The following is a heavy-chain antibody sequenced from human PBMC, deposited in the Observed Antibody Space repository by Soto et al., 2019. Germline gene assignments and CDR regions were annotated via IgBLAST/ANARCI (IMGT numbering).Heavy chain of an antibody. CDR1: GGSISSGDYY. D-gene: IGHD2-2*01. J-gene: IGHJ5*02. CDR2: IYYSGST. CDR3: ARATIVLVPAAMVSHWFDP. Sequence: SETLSLTCTVSGGSISSGDYYWSWIRQPPGKGLEWIGYIYYSGSTYYNPSLKSRVTISVDTSKNQFSLKLSSVTAADTSVFYCARATIVLVPAAMVSHWFDPWGQGTLVTVSS. V-gene: IGHV4-30-4*01.